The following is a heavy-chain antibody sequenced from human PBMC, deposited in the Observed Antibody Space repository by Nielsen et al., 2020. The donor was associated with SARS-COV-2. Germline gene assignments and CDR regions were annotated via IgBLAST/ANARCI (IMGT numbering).Heavy chain of an antibody. D-gene: IGHD4-17*01. CDR1: GFTFSSYW. CDR3: VDGEYGDYV. Sequence: GGSLRLSCAASGFTFSSYWMHWVRQAPGKGLVWVSRINSDGSSTSYADSVKGRFTISRDNSKNTLYLQMNSLRAEDTAVYYCVDGEYGDYVWGQGTLVTVSS. V-gene: IGHV3-74*01. J-gene: IGHJ4*02. CDR2: INSDGSST.